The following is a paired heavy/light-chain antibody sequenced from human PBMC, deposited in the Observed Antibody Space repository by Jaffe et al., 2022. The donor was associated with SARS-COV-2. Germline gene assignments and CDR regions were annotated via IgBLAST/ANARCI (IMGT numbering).Heavy chain of an antibody. CDR1: ESTFSSYS. J-gene: IGHJ3*02. V-gene: IGHV3-21*01. CDR3: ARGGNGATVNDLFDI. CDR2: ISSSSSVI. D-gene: IGHD4-4*01. Sequence: EVRLVESGGGLVKPGESLRLSCAASESTFSSYSINWVRQAPGKGLEWVSSISSSSSVIFYADSVKGRFTISRDNAKNSLYLQMNGLRADDTAVYYCARGGNGATVNDLFDIWGQGTMVTVSS.
Light chain of an antibody. J-gene: IGLJ3*02. Sequence: QTVVTQEPSLTVSPGGTVTLTCASSTGAVTSGHYPNWFQQNPGQAPRALIYSTSNKHSWTPARFSGSLLGGKAALTLSGVQPEDEAEYYCLLYYNGVRVFGGGTKLTVL. CDR1: TGAVTSGHY. V-gene: IGLV7-43*01. CDR3: LLYYNGVRV. CDR2: STS.